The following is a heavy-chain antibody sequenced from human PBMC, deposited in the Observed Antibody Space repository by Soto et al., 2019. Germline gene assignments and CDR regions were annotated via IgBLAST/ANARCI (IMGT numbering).Heavy chain of an antibody. D-gene: IGHD1-26*01. CDR1: GDSIGRFY. Sequence: QVQLHESGPGLVKPSETLSLTCNVSGDSIGRFYWSWIRQSAEKGLEWIGRVYSTGETAYNPALKGRVTISLDRSNNHVSLEMNSVTAADTAVYFCARDLSGTGLDIWGRGTRVTVSS. J-gene: IGHJ6*02. V-gene: IGHV4-4*07. CDR3: ARDLSGTGLDI. CDR2: VYSTGET.